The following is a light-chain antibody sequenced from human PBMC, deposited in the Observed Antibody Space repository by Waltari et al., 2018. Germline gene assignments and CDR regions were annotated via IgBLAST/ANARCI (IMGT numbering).Light chain of an antibody. CDR1: QIIGRS. J-gene: IGKJ2*01. Sequence: IQITQSPISLSASVVARVTIPCRASQIIGRSLNWYQQQPGKAPSLLIYAASSLQCGVLSRFSGSGSGTDFTLTISSLQPEDFATYYCQQSSTPLYIFGQGTKLYIK. CDR3: QQSSTPLYI. V-gene: IGKV1-39*01. CDR2: AAS.